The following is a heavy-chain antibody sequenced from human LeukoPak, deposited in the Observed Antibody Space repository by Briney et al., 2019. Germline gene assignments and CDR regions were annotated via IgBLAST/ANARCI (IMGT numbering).Heavy chain of an antibody. D-gene: IGHD1-7*01. CDR1: GFTFSSYC. J-gene: IGHJ4*02. V-gene: IGHV3-74*01. CDR2: INSDGSST. CDR3: ARERELPFDY. Sequence: PGGSLRLSCAASGFTFSSYCMHWVRQAPGKGLVWVSRINSDGSSTTYADSVKGRFTISRDNAKNTLYLQMNSLRVEDTAVYFCARERELPFDYWGQGTLVTVSS.